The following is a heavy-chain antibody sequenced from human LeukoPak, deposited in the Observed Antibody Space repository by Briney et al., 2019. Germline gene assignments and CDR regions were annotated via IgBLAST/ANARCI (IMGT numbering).Heavy chain of an antibody. CDR1: GGSISSYY. CDR3: ARVCLGIAAAGGHWFDP. J-gene: IGHJ5*02. D-gene: IGHD6-13*01. V-gene: IGHV4-59*12. Sequence: PSGTLSLTCTVSGGSISSYYWSWIRQPPGKGLEWIGYIYYSGSTNYNPSLKSRVTISVDTSKNQFSLKLSSVTAADTAVYYCARVCLGIAAAGGHWFDPWGQGTLVTVSS. CDR2: IYYSGST.